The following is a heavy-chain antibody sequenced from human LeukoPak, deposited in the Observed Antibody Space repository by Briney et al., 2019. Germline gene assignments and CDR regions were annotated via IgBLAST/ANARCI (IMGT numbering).Heavy chain of an antibody. CDR2: IYYTGST. V-gene: IGHV4-59*01. Sequence: SETLSLTCTVSGGSISDYYWSWIRQPPGKGLEWIGYIYYTGSTNYNPPLKDGVTISIDTSKKQFSLKLSSVTAADTALYYCARDYTMTHASDIWGQGTLVTVSS. D-gene: IGHD3-22*01. CDR3: ARDYTMTHASDI. CDR1: GGSISDYY. J-gene: IGHJ3*02.